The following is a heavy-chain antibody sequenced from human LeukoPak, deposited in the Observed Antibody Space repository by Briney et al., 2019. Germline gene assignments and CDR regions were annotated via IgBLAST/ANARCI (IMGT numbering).Heavy chain of an antibody. CDR2: IYRDGST. J-gene: IGHJ4*02. V-gene: IGHV3-66*01. Sequence: PGGSLRLSCAASGFTVINNYMSWVRQAPGKGLEWVSVIYRDGSTFYADSVKGRFTISRDNSKNTLYLQMNSLRAEDTAVCYCASLMMNYYFEYWGQGTLVTVSS. CDR3: ASLMMNYYFEY. CDR1: GFTVINNY. D-gene: IGHD1-7*01.